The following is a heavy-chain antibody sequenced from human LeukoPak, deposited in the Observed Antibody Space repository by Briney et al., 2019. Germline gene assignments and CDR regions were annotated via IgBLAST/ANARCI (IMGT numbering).Heavy chain of an antibody. CDR2: IKQDGSEK. CDR3: ARGYSYPFP. J-gene: IGHJ5*02. Sequence: GGSLRLSCAASGFTFRSYWMSWVREAPGKGLEWVANIKQDGSEKYYVDSVKGRFTISRDNAKNSLYLQMNSLRAEDTAVYYCARGYSYPFPCGQGTLVTVSS. CDR1: GFTFRSYW. D-gene: IGHD5-18*01. V-gene: IGHV3-7*03.